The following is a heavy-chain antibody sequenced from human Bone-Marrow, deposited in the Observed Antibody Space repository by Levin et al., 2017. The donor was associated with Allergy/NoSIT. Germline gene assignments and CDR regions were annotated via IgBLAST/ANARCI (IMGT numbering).Heavy chain of an antibody. CDR1: GFTFSGYW. D-gene: IGHD6-19*01. J-gene: IGHJ4*02. CDR3: ARGSGWAAGVVPAIDS. CDR2: INGDGTST. Sequence: GGSLRLSCAASGFTFSGYWLHWVRQAPGEGLVWVSHINGDGTSTTYADSVKGRFTISRDNAKNTLYLQMNSLRAEDTAVYYCARGSGWAAGVVPAIDSWGQGTLVTVSS. V-gene: IGHV3-74*01.